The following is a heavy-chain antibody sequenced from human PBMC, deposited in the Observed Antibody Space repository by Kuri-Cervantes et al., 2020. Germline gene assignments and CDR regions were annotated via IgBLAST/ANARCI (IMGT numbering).Heavy chain of an antibody. D-gene: IGHD3-10*01. V-gene: IGHV2-26*01. CDR1: GLSLSTTGVR. J-gene: IGHJ6*03. CDR2: IFSNDEK. CDR3: AKTAMVRGVIISHYYYYYYMDV. Sequence: SGPTLVKPTQTLTLTCSFSGLSLSTTGVRVGWIRQPPGKALEWLAHIFSNDEKSYSTSLKSRLTISKDTSKSQVVLTMTNMDPVDTATYYCAKTAMVRGVIISHYYYYYYMDVWGKGTTVTVSS.